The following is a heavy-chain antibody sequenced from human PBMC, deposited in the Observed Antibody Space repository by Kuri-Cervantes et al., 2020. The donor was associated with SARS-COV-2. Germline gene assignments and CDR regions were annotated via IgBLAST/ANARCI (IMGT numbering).Heavy chain of an antibody. D-gene: IGHD2-2*01. CDR3: AREVVVVPAAIEEQLVRSNWFDP. J-gene: IGHJ5*02. Sequence: GSLRLSCTVSGGSICSYYWSWIRQPAGKGLEWIGRIYTSGSTNYNPSLKSRVTMSVDTSKNQFSLKLSSVTAADTAVYYCAREVVVVPAAIEEQLVRSNWFDPWGQGTLVTVSS. CDR2: IYTSGST. CDR1: GGSICSYY. V-gene: IGHV4-4*07.